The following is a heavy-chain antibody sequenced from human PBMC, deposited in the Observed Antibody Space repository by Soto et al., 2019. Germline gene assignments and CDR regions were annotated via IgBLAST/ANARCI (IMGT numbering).Heavy chain of an antibody. D-gene: IGHD3-10*01. J-gene: IGHJ3*02. CDR3: AREREALLWFGELLDRGLGAFDI. CDR1: GFTVSSNY. CDR2: IYSGGST. V-gene: IGHV3-66*01. Sequence: PGGSLRLSCAASGFTVSSNYMSWVRQAPGKGLEWVSVIYSGGSTYYADSVKGRFTISRDNSKNTLYLQMNSLRAEDTAVYYCAREREALLWFGELLDRGLGAFDIWGQGTMVTVSS.